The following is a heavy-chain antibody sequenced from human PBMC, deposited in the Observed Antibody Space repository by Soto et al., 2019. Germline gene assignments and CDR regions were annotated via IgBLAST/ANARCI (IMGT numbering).Heavy chain of an antibody. CDR3: ARGSSSNWFDP. CDR1: GGSISSGGYY. Sequence: SETLSLTXTVSGGSISSGGYYWSWIRQHPGKGLEWIGYIYYSGSTYYNPSLKSRVTISVDTSKNQFSLKLSSVTAADTAVYYCARGSSSNWFDPWGQGTLVTVSS. J-gene: IGHJ5*02. V-gene: IGHV4-31*02. CDR2: IYYSGST. D-gene: IGHD6-6*01.